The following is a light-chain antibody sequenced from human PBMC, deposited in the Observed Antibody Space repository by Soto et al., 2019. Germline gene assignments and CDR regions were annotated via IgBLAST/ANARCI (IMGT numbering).Light chain of an antibody. CDR1: QNIRIY. CDR2: AAS. J-gene: IGKJ1*01. V-gene: IGKV1-39*01. Sequence: DIQMTQPPSSLSASVGDRVTITCRASQNIRIYLNWYLQKPGKAPKLLIYAASSLQSGVPSRFSGSGSGTDFTLTINSLQPEDFAAYYCQQTYNSPLTFGQGTKVDIK. CDR3: QQTYNSPLT.